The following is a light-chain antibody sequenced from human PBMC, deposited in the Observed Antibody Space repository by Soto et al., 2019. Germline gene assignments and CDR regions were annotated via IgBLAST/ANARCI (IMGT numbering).Light chain of an antibody. CDR1: NSDLGSSTY. CDR3: CSYTSTATYV. CDR2: DVN. Sequence: QSALTQPASVSGSPGQWISISCTGTNSDLGSSTYVTWYQQYPDKAPTLVIFDVNNRPSGISNRFSGSKSGNTASLTISGLQAEDEADYYCCSYTSTATYVFGTGTKVTVL. J-gene: IGLJ1*01. V-gene: IGLV2-14*01.